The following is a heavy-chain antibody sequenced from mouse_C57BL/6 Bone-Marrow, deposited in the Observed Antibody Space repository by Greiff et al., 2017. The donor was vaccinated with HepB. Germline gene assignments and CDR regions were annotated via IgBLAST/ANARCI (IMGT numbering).Heavy chain of an antibody. J-gene: IGHJ1*03. CDR3: ARDLYSGSSYWYFDV. Sequence: EVKLVESGGGLVKPGGSLKLSCAASGFTFSDYGMHWVRQAPEKGLEWVAYISSGSSTIYYADTVKGRITISRDNAKNTLFLQMTSLTSEDTAMYYCARDLYSGSSYWYFDVWGKGTTVTVSS. CDR2: ISSGSSTI. D-gene: IGHD1-1*01. CDR1: GFTFSDYG. V-gene: IGHV5-17*01.